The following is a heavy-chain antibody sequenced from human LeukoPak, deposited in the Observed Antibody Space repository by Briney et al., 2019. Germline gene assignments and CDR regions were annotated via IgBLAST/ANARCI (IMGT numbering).Heavy chain of an antibody. CDR2: SSAYNGRT. D-gene: IGHD3-16*01. J-gene: IGHJ4*02. CDR1: GYIFINHG. CDR3: ARWGASPNDF. V-gene: IGHV1-18*01. Sequence: ASVTVSCKASGYIFINHGTAWVRQAPGQGLHYMGWSSAYNGRTDYAQNLQGRVTMTTDTATTTAYTELRSLTPDDTAVYFCARWGASPNDFWGQGTLVTVSS.